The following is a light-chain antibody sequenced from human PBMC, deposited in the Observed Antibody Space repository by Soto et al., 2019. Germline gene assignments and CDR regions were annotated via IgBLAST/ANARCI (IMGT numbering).Light chain of an antibody. CDR2: LNS. CDR3: MQTLQTPLT. CDR1: QSLLHNNGYNY. Sequence: EIVMTQSPLSLPVTPGEPASISCRSSQSLLHNNGYNYLDWYVQKPGQSPQLLIYLNSNRASGVPDRFSGSGSGTDFTLKISRVEAEDVGVYYCMQTLQTPLTFGGGTKVEIK. V-gene: IGKV2-28*01. J-gene: IGKJ4*01.